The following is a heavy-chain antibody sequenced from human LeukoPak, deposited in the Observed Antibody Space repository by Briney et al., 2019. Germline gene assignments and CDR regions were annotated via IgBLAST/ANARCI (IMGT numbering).Heavy chain of an antibody. J-gene: IGHJ4*02. D-gene: IGHD3-10*01. Sequence: PSETLSLTCTVSGGSISSSSYYWGWIRQPPGKGLEWIGEIYHSGSTNYNPSLKSRVTISVDKSKNQFSLKLSSVTAADTAVYYCARNYGSGSYPDYWGQGTLVTVSS. CDR3: ARNYGSGSYPDY. CDR2: IYHSGST. CDR1: GGSISSSSYY. V-gene: IGHV4-39*07.